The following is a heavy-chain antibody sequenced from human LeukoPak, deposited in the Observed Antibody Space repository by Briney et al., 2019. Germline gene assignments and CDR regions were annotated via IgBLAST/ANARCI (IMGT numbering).Heavy chain of an antibody. CDR1: GFTFSSYA. CDR2: ISGSGGST. D-gene: IGHD6-19*01. J-gene: IGHJ1*01. Sequence: GGSLRLSGAASGFTFSSYAMSWVRQAPGKGLEWVSAISGSGGSTYYADSVKGRFTISRDNSKNTLYLQMNSLRAEDTAVYYCAKDVEQWLVRGYFQHWGQGTLVTVSS. CDR3: AKDVEQWLVRGYFQH. V-gene: IGHV3-23*01.